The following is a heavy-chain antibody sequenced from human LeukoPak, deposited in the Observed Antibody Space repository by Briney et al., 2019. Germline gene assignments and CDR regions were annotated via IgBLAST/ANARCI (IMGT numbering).Heavy chain of an antibody. Sequence: GASVKVSCKASGYTFTNYDFNWMRQATGQGLEWMGWMNPNSGSTGYAQKLQGRVTMTTDTSTSTAYMELRSLRSDDTAAYYCARAAFLITGDDYWGQGTLVTVSS. D-gene: IGHD7-27*01. CDR1: GYTFTNYD. CDR2: MNPNSGST. J-gene: IGHJ4*02. CDR3: ARAAFLITGDDY. V-gene: IGHV1-8*01.